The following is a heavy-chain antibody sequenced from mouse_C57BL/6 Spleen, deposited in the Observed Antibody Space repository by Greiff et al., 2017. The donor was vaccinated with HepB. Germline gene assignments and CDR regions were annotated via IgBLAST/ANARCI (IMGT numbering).Heavy chain of an antibody. Sequence: EVQRVESGPELVKPGASVKIPCKASGYTFTDYNMDWVKQSHGKSLEWIGDINPNNGGTIYNQKFKGKATLTVDKSSSTAYMELRSLTSEDTAVYYCARSGDYDRAWFAYWGQGTLVTVSA. CDR3: ARSGDYDRAWFAY. J-gene: IGHJ3*01. CDR1: GYTFTDYN. V-gene: IGHV1-18*01. D-gene: IGHD2-4*01. CDR2: INPNNGGT.